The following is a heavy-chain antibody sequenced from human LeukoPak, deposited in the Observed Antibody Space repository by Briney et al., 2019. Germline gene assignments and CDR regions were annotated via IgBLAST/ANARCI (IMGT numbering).Heavy chain of an antibody. CDR3: ARDGCSGASCYSLWFDP. Sequence: GGSLRLSCAASGFTVINNYMSWVRQAPGKGLEWVSVIYSGGTTYYADSVKGRFTISRDISKNTLFLQVNSLRAEDTAVYYCARDGCSGASCYSLWFDPWGQGTLVTVSS. CDR2: IYSGGTT. CDR1: GFTVINNY. V-gene: IGHV3-66*01. J-gene: IGHJ5*02. D-gene: IGHD2-15*01.